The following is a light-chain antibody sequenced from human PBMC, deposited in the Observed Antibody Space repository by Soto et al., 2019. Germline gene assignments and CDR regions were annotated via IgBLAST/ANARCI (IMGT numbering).Light chain of an antibody. CDR1: HDITSY. CDR2: DAS. J-gene: IGKJ3*01. Sequence: DIQMTQSPSSLSASVGDRVTITYQASHDITSYLNWYQHKPAKAPKVLIYDASILEAGVPSRFSGSGSGRDFTFTISSLQPEDVETYYCQKCDYRPNFGPGTTVDFK. V-gene: IGKV1-33*01. CDR3: QKCDYRPN.